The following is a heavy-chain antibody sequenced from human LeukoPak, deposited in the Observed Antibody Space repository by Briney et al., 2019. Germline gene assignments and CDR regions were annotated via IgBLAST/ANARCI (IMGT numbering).Heavy chain of an antibody. Sequence: GGSLRLSCAASGFTFSSYSMNWVRQAPGKGLEWVSSISSSSSYIYYADSVKGRFTISRDNAKNSLYLQMNGLRAEDTAVYYCARDSRTVSDAFDIWGQGTMVTVSS. D-gene: IGHD4-17*01. CDR1: GFTFSSYS. V-gene: IGHV3-21*01. CDR3: ARDSRTVSDAFDI. J-gene: IGHJ3*02. CDR2: ISSSSSYI.